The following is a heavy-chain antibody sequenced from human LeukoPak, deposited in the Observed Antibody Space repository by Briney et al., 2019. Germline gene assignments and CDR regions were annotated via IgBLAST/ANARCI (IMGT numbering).Heavy chain of an antibody. D-gene: IGHD3-3*01. J-gene: IGHJ6*02. V-gene: IGHV3-30-3*01. CDR3: ARGEALRDTIFGVVISPINYYYYGMDV. Sequence: HPGGSLRLSCAASGFTFSSYAMHWVRQAPGKGLEWVAVISYDGSNKYYADSVKGRFTISRDNSKNTLYLQMNSLRAEDTAVYHCARGEALRDTIFGVVISPINYYYYGMDVWGQGTTVTVSS. CDR1: GFTFSSYA. CDR2: ISYDGSNK.